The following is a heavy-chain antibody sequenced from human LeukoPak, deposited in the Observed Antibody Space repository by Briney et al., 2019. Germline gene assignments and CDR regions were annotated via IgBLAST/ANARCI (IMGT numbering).Heavy chain of an antibody. CDR2: IYYSGST. D-gene: IGHD5-18*01. V-gene: IGHV4-59*11. J-gene: IGHJ4*02. Sequence: SETLSLTCTVSGGSISSHYWSWIRQPPGKGLEWIGYIYYSGSTNYNPSLKSRVTISVDTSKNQFSLKLSSVTAADTAVYYCARRVGYSYGFDYWGQGTLATVSS. CDR1: GGSISSHY. CDR3: ARRVGYSYGFDY.